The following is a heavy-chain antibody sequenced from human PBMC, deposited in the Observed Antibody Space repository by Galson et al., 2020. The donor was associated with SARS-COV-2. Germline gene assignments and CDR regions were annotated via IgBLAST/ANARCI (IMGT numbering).Heavy chain of an antibody. V-gene: IGHV5-10-1*01. J-gene: IGHJ4*02. CDR2: IAPSDSYT. Sequence: HGESLKISCKGSGYSFTSYWISWVRQMPGKGLEWMGRIAPSDSYTNYSPSFQGYVTISADKSISTAYLQWSSLKASDTAMYYCARQVGGNPEGDFDYWGQGTLVTVS. CDR1: GYSFTSYW. D-gene: IGHD2-15*01. CDR3: ARQVGGNPEGDFDY.